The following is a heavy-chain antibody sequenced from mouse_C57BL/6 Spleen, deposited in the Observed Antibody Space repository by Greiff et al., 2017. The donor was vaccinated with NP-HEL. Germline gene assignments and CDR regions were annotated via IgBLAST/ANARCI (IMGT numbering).Heavy chain of an antibody. CDR3: ASDYYGSRTAWFGY. CDR2: IYPGDGDT. V-gene: IGHV1-82*01. CDR1: GYAFSSSW. D-gene: IGHD1-1*01. J-gene: IGHJ3*01. Sequence: VKLVESGPELVKPGASVKISCKASGYAFSSSWMNWVKQRPGKGLEWIGRIYPGDGDTNYNGKFKGKATLTADKSSSTAYMQLSSLTSEDSAVYFWASDYYGSRTAWFGYWGQGTLVTVSA.